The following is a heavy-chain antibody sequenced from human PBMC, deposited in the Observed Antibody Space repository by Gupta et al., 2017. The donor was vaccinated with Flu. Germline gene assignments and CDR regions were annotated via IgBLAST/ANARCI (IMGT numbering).Heavy chain of an antibody. V-gene: IGHV3-48*02. CDR3: ARDLNWAFYF. CDR2: IGSGGNT. Sequence: QLVESGGGLVQPGGSLRLSCVVSGFTLSGSHMNWVRQAPGKGLEWISYIGSGGNTDYADSVKGRFAISRDDARDSVFLQMNSLREEDTALYYCARDLNWAFYFWGQGALVTVSS. D-gene: IGHD7-27*01. J-gene: IGHJ4*02. CDR1: GFTLSGSH.